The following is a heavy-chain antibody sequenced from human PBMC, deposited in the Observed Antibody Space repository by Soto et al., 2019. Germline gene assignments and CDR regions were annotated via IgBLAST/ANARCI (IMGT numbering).Heavy chain of an antibody. CDR3: ARATSNSFDY. V-gene: IGHV1-18*01. J-gene: IGHJ4*02. CDR2: ISPYNGNT. Sequence: HVQLLQSGGELKKPGASVKVSCNTSGFTFNTYFISWVRQAPGQGLEWMGWISPYNGNTKYGEKFQGRVTMTTDTITRTAYMELRNLRIDDTAVYYCARATSNSFDYWGQGTLVTVSS. D-gene: IGHD2-2*01. CDR1: GFTFNTYF.